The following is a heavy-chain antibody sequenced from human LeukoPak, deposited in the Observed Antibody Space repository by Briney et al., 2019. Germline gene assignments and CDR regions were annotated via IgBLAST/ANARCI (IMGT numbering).Heavy chain of an antibody. CDR2: IYYSGST. CDR1: GGSISSYY. Sequence: PETLSLTCTVSGGSISSYYWSWIRQPPGKGLEWIGYIYYSGSTNYNPSLKSRVTISVDTSKNQFSLKLSSVTAADTAVYYCAKKGYYDGSGYYMYYFDHWGQGTLVTVSS. J-gene: IGHJ4*02. D-gene: IGHD3-22*01. CDR3: AKKGYYDGSGYYMYYFDH. V-gene: IGHV4-59*01.